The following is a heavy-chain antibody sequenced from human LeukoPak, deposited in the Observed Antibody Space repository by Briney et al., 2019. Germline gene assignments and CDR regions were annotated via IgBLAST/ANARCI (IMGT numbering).Heavy chain of an antibody. CDR3: ASGYSYGYDAFF. CDR2: IYSGDST. V-gene: IGHV3-53*01. J-gene: IGHJ4*02. CDR1: GFSVSSNY. Sequence: PGGSLRLSCAASGFSVSSNYVSWVRQAPGKGLEWVSVIYSGDSTYYADSVKGRFTIFRDNSKNTLYLQMNSLRAEDTAVYYCASGYSYGYDAFFWGQGTLVTVSS. D-gene: IGHD5-18*01.